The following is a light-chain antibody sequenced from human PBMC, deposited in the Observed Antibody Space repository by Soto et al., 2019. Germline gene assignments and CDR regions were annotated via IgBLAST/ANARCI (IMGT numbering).Light chain of an antibody. J-gene: IGKJ1*01. Sequence: EIVMTQSPATLSVSPGERATLSCRASQSVSSNLAWYQQKPGQAPRLLIYGASTRATGIPARFSGSGSGTEFTLTINSLQSEGFAVYYCQQYNNWPPWTFGEGTKVEIK. CDR2: GAS. CDR1: QSVSSN. CDR3: QQYNNWPPWT. V-gene: IGKV3-15*01.